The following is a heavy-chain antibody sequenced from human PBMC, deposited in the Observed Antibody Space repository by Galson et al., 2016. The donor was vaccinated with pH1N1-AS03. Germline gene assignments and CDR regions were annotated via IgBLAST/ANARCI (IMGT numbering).Heavy chain of an antibody. V-gene: IGHV3-23*01. Sequence: SLRLSCAASGFTFSNYVMSWVRQAPGKGLEWVSCISGSGGIANRADSVKGRLTTSRDNSKNTLYLQMNNLRAEDTAVYYCGKGGYSTSPPAVDSWGHGTLVTVSS. CDR2: ISGSGGIA. CDR1: GFTFSNYV. CDR3: GKGGYSTSPPAVDS. D-gene: IGHD6-6*01. J-gene: IGHJ5*01.